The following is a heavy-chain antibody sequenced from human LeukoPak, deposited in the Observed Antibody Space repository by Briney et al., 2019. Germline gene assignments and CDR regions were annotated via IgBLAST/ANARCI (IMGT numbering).Heavy chain of an antibody. CDR3: ARDWVYKIDY. J-gene: IGHJ4*02. D-gene: IGHD5-24*01. Sequence: PGGSVRLSCAASGFTFSSHWMHWVRQAPGKGLVWVSRINSDGSSISYADSVKGRFTISRDNAKNTLILQMNSLRAEDTAVYYCARDWVYKIDYWGRGTLVTVSS. CDR1: GFTFSSHW. CDR2: INSDGSSI. V-gene: IGHV3-74*01.